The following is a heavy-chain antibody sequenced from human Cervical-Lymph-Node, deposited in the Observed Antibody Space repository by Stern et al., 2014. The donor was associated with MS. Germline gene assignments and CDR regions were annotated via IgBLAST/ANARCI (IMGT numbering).Heavy chain of an antibody. CDR1: GGTFSRYG. Sequence: VQLVESGAEVRKPGSSVKVSCKASGGTFSRYGIRWVRQAPGQGLEWMGGIIPVVGTADYAEQFQGRVTITADGSTSTAYMELSSLTSADTAVYYCARGPYNRDFFEYWGQGTLVTVSS. CDR3: ARGPYNRDFFEY. V-gene: IGHV1-69*01. CDR2: IIPVVGTA. J-gene: IGHJ4*02. D-gene: IGHD1-1*01.